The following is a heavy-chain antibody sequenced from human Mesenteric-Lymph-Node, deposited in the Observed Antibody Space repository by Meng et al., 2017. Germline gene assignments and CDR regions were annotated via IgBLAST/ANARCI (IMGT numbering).Heavy chain of an antibody. V-gene: IGHV1-58*02. CDR3: AAVPEYSSGWYQHY. CDR1: GFTFTSSA. J-gene: IGHJ4*02. CDR2: IVVGSGNT. D-gene: IGHD6-19*01. Sequence: SVKVSCKASGFTFTSSAMQWVRQARGQRLEWIGWIVVGSGNTNYAQKFQERVTITRDMSISTAYMELSSLRSEDTAVYYCAAVPEYSSGWYQHYWGQGTLVTVSS.